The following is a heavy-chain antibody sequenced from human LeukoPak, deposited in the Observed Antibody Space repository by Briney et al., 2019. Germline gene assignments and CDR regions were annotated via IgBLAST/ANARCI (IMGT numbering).Heavy chain of an antibody. V-gene: IGHV4-31*03. Sequence: SQTLSLTCTVSGGSISRAGYYWSWIRQRPGKGLEWIGYIYYSGSTYYNPSLKSRVTISVDTSKNQFSLKLSSVTAADTAVYYCAREHTSGYFDCWGQGTLVTVSS. CDR3: AREHTSGYFDC. D-gene: IGHD6-19*01. CDR2: IYYSGST. J-gene: IGHJ4*02. CDR1: GGSISRAGYY.